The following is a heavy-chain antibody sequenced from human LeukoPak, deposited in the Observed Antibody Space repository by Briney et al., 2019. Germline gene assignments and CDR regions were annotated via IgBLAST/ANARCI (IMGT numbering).Heavy chain of an antibody. CDR3: ARGRPIETYYYDSSADEGGQSYYFDY. CDR1: GGSFSGYY. CDR2: INHSGST. Sequence: SETLSLTCAVYGGSFSGYYWSWIRQPPGKGLEWIGEINHSGSTNYNPSLKSRVTISVDTSKNQFSLKLSSVTAADTAVYYCARGRPIETYYYDSSADEGGQSYYFDYWGQGTLVTVSS. J-gene: IGHJ4*02. V-gene: IGHV4-34*01. D-gene: IGHD3-22*01.